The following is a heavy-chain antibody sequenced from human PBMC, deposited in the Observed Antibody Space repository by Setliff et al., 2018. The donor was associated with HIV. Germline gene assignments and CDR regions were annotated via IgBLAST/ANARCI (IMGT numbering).Heavy chain of an antibody. CDR1: RGSVSSGSYY. CDR3: ARDLVAAGFRQEYYYYMDV. J-gene: IGHJ6*03. CDR2: IYDSGIT. Sequence: PSETLSLTCTVSRGSVSSGSYYWSWIRQPAGKGLEWIGYIYDSGITNYNPSLRSRVTISIDTPKNQFSLKLRSVTAADTAVYYCARDLVAAGFRQEYYYYMDVWGKGTTVTVSS. V-gene: IGHV4-61*10. D-gene: IGHD6-13*01.